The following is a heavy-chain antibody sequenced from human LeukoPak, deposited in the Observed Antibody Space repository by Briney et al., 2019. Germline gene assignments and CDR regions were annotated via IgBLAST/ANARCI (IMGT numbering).Heavy chain of an antibody. CDR1: GFTFSSYA. D-gene: IGHD3-10*01. CDR3: ARGLWFGEFYFDY. V-gene: IGHV3-30-3*01. CDR2: ISYDGSNK. Sequence: GGSLRLSCAASGFTFSSYAMSWVRQAPGKGLEWVAVISYDGSNKYYADSVKGRFTISRDNSKNTLYLQMNSLRAEDTAVYYCARGLWFGEFYFDYWGQGTLVTVSS. J-gene: IGHJ4*02.